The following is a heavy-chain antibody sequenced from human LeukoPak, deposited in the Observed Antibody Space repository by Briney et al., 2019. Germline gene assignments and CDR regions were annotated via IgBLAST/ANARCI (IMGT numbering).Heavy chain of an antibody. CDR2: ISYDGSNK. CDR3: AKALRSRASIAVAGG. CDR1: GFTFSSYG. D-gene: IGHD6-19*01. Sequence: GGSLRLYCAASGFTFSSYGMHGVRQAPGKGLEWVADISYDGSNKYYADSVKGRFTISRDNSKNTLYLQMNSLRAEDTAVYYCAKALRSRASIAVAGGWGQGTLVSVSS. J-gene: IGHJ4*02. V-gene: IGHV3-30*18.